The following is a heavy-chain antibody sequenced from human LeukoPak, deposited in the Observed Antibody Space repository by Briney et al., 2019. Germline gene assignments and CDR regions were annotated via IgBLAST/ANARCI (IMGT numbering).Heavy chain of an antibody. Sequence: GGSLRLSCAASGFTFSSYGMHWVRQAPGKGLEWVAVISYDGSNKYYADSVKGRFTISRDNSKNTLYLQMNSLRAEDTAVHYCAKAPAGYYYGSGSYFDYWGQGTLVTVSS. V-gene: IGHV3-30*18. CDR3: AKAPAGYYYGSGSYFDY. J-gene: IGHJ4*02. CDR2: ISYDGSNK. D-gene: IGHD3-10*01. CDR1: GFTFSSYG.